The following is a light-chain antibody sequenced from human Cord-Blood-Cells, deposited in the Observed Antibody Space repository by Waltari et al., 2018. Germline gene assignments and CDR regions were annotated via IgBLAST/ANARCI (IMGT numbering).Light chain of an antibody. CDR3: SSYAGSNNVV. CDR1: SSDVGGYHY. J-gene: IGLJ2*01. Sequence: QSALTQPPSASGSPGQSVTISCTGTSSDVGGYHYVSWYQQHPGQASKLMIYEVSKRPSGVPDRFSGSKSGNTASLTVSGLQAEDEADYYCSSYAGSNNVVFGGGTKLTVL. CDR2: EVS. V-gene: IGLV2-8*01.